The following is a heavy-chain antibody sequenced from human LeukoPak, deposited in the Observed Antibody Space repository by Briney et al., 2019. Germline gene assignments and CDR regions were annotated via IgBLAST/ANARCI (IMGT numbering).Heavy chain of an antibody. CDR2: TIPILGIA. V-gene: IGHV1-69*04. J-gene: IGHJ3*02. D-gene: IGHD1-26*01. Sequence: SVKVSCKASGGTFSSYAISWVRQAPGQGLEWMGRTIPILGIANYAQKFQGRVTITADKSTSTAYMELSSLRSEDTAVYYCARLLVNAFDIWGQGTMVTVSS. CDR3: ARLLVNAFDI. CDR1: GGTFSSYA.